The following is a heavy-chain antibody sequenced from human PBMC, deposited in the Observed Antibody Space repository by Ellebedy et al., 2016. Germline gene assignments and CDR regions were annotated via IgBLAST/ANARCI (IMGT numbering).Heavy chain of an antibody. J-gene: IGHJ5*02. Sequence: SETLSLTXTVSGYSISSGYYWGWIRQPPGKGLEWIGSIYHSGSTYYNPSLKSRVTISVDTSKNQFSLKLSSVTAADTAVYYCARQISSITMVRGPSSWFDPWGQGTLVTVSS. V-gene: IGHV4-38-2*02. CDR3: ARQISSITMVRGPSSWFDP. D-gene: IGHD3-10*01. CDR2: IYHSGST. CDR1: GYSISSGYY.